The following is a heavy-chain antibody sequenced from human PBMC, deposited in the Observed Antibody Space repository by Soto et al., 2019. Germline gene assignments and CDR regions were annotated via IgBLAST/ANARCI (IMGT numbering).Heavy chain of an antibody. CDR3: ARDSPAYCGGDCPPGY. CDR1: GGTFSSYA. Sequence: GASVKVSCKASGGTFSSYAISWVRQAPGQGLEWMGGIIPIFGTANYAQKFQGRVTITADESTSTAYMELSSLRSEDTAVYYCARDSPAYCGGDCPPGYWGQGTLVTVSS. D-gene: IGHD2-21*02. J-gene: IGHJ4*02. CDR2: IIPIFGTA. V-gene: IGHV1-69*01.